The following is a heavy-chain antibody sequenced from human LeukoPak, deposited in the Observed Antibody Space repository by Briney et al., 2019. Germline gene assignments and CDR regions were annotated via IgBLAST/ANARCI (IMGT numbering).Heavy chain of an antibody. CDR3: ARGRVEMATIIDY. CDR2: MNPNSGNT. D-gene: IGHD5-24*01. J-gene: IGHJ4*02. V-gene: IGHV1-8*02. Sequence: VASVKVSCKASGYTFTGYYMHWVRQATGQGLEWMGWMNPNSGNTGYAQRFQGRVTMTRNTSISTAYMELSSLRSEDTAVYYCARGRVEMATIIDYWGQGTLVTVSS. CDR1: GYTFTGYY.